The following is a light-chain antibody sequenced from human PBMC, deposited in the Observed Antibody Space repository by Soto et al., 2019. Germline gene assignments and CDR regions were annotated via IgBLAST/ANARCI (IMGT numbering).Light chain of an antibody. J-gene: IGLJ2*01. Sequence: QSALTQPPSASGSPGQSVTISCTGTSSDVGAYNYVSWYQQHPGKAPKLMIYEVTKRPSGVPDRFSGSKSGNTASLTVSGLQTEDVADYYCSSYAGSINLIFGGGPMLTVL. CDR2: EVT. CDR1: SSDVGAYNY. CDR3: SSYAGSINLI. V-gene: IGLV2-8*01.